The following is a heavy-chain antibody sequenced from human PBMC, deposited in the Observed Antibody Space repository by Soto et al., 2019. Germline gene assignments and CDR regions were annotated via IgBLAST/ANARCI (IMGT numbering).Heavy chain of an antibody. CDR2: ISANNGNT. Sequence: ASVKVSCKASGYTFTTFGISWVRQAPGQGLEWVGWISANNGNTKYSQKFQGQVTISVDNSIDTAYLEWTTLRASDSAMYYCARHSLATQPGDYWGQGTRVTVSS. V-gene: IGHV1-18*01. J-gene: IGHJ4*02. CDR1: GYTFTTFG. CDR3: ARHSLATQPGDY. D-gene: IGHD5-12*01.